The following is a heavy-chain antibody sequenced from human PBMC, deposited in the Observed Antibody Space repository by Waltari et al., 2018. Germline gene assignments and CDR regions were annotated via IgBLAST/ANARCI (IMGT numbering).Heavy chain of an antibody. CDR1: GYTFPSYD. Sequence: QLVHFAAEAKRPGASVKVSFKASGYTFPSYDINWLRQSTGLGLEWMGWMKPTSGDSGYAQKFQGRVNMTRNTSISTAYMELSSLRSEETGVDYCASGQRYDCGSGYNNYYYYLDVWGQGTPVTVSS. V-gene: IGHV1-8*01. CDR3: ASGQRYDCGSGYNNYYYYLDV. CDR2: MKPTSGDS. J-gene: IGHJ6*03. D-gene: IGHD3-3*01.